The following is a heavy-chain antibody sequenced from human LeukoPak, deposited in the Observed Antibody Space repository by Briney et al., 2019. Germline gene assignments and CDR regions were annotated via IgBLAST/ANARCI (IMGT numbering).Heavy chain of an antibody. V-gene: IGHV4-31*03. Sequence: SETLSLTCTVSGGSISSGGYYWSWIRQHPGKGLEWIGYIHYSGSTYYNPSLKSRVTISVDTSKNQFSLTLISVTAADTAVYFCARAAPNYYDSSGSLRNPYFDYWGQGTLVTVSS. CDR2: IHYSGST. J-gene: IGHJ4*02. CDR1: GGSISSGGYY. CDR3: ARAAPNYYDSSGSLRNPYFDY. D-gene: IGHD3-22*01.